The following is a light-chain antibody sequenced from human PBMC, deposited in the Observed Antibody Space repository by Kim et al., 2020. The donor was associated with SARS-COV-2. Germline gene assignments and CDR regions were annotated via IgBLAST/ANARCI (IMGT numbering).Light chain of an antibody. V-gene: IGLV2-14*01. Sequence: QSVLTQPPSVSGSPGQSITISCTGTSSNVGGYNYVSWYQQLPGKAPKLMIYDVSRRPSGVPNRFSGSKSGTSASLAISGLQAEDEAVYYCSSYYTTITPVVFGGGTKVTVL. CDR2: DVS. J-gene: IGLJ2*01. CDR1: SSNVGGYNY. CDR3: SSYYTTITPVV.